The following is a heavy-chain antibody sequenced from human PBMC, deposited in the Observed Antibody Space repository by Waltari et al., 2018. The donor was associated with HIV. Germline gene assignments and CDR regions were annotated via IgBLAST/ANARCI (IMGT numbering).Heavy chain of an antibody. V-gene: IGHV3-23*04. CDR2: ISGSDGNT. Sequence: EVQLVESGVGLVQPGGSLSLSCAASCFGLRSYVMSWVRPAPGKGLEWVSTISGSDGNTYYPDSVQGRFTISRDNSKNTLFLQLNSLRAEDTAVYYCAILIAAAGDFDYWGQGTLVTVSS. J-gene: IGHJ4*02. CDR3: AILIAAAGDFDY. CDR1: CFGLRSYV. D-gene: IGHD6-13*01.